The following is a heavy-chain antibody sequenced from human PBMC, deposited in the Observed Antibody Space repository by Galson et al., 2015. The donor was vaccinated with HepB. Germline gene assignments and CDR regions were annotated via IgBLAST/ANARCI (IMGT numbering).Heavy chain of an antibody. V-gene: IGHV3-21*01. CDR2: ISSSSSYI. J-gene: IGHJ4*02. CDR3: ARDGQQQLVPVDY. Sequence: SLRLSCAASGFTFSSYSMNWVRQAPGKGLEWVSSISSSSSYIYYADSVKGRFTISRDNAKNSLYLQMNSLRAEDTAVYYCARDGQQQLVPVDYWGQGTLVTVSS. D-gene: IGHD6-13*01. CDR1: GFTFSSYS.